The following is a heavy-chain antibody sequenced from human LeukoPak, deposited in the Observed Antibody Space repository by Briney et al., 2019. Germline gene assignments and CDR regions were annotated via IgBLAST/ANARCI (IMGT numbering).Heavy chain of an antibody. CDR1: GGSISSSTYY. D-gene: IGHD3-3*01. J-gene: IGHJ4*02. CDR3: ARARYDFWSGYPSYFDY. Sequence: SETLSLTCTVSGGSISSSTYYWAWVRQPPGKGLEWIASIYYSGSTYYNPSLKSRVTISVDTSKNQFSLKLSSVTAADTAVYYCARARYDFWSGYPSYFDYWGQGTLVTVSS. CDR2: IYYSGST. V-gene: IGHV4-39*07.